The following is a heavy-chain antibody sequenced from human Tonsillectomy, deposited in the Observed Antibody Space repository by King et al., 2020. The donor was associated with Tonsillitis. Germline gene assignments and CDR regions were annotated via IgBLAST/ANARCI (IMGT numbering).Heavy chain of an antibody. Sequence: QLVQSGAEVRKPGASVSVSCKASGDTFSGHHVHWVRQAPGQGLEWIGWINPDSGDTNYAAKSQGRVTMTVTKDTSISTAYLGLNSLRPDDTAVYYCATFALASGSSDTSAYRYFRHWGQGTLVTVSS. V-gene: IGHV1-2*02. CDR3: ATFALASGSSDTSAYRYFRH. CDR1: GDTFSGHH. J-gene: IGHJ1*01. D-gene: IGHD3-22*01. CDR2: INPDSGDT.